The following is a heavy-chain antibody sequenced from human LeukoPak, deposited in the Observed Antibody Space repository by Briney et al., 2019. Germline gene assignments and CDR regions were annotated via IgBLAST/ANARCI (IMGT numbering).Heavy chain of an antibody. Sequence: PGGSLRLSCAASGFTFSRYSMHWVRQAPGKGLEYVSAISSNGGSTYYANSVKGRFTISRDNSKNTLYLQMNSLRTDDTAVYYCARTVKWLSPHFDYWGQGTLVTVSS. CDR3: ARTVKWLSPHFDY. V-gene: IGHV3-64*01. J-gene: IGHJ4*02. CDR2: ISSNGGST. CDR1: GFTFSRYS. D-gene: IGHD3-22*01.